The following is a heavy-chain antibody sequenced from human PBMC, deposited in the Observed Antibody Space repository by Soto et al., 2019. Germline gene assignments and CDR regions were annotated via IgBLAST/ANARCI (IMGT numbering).Heavy chain of an antibody. CDR1: GGTFSSYA. CDR3: ARGRTTDYYDSSGYYDY. J-gene: IGHJ4*02. Sequence: SVKVSCKASGGTFSSYAISWVRQAPGQGLEWMGGIIPIFGTANYAQKFQGRVTITADESTSTAYMELSSLRSEDTAVYYCARGRTTDYYDSSGYYDYWGQGTLVTVSS. D-gene: IGHD3-22*01. V-gene: IGHV1-69*13. CDR2: IIPIFGTA.